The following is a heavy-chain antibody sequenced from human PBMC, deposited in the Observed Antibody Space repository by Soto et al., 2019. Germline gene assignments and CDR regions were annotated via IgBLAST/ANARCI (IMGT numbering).Heavy chain of an antibody. V-gene: IGHV4-59*01. D-gene: IGHD2-15*01. Sequence: SEALSLTCTVSGGSISSYYWSWILQPPGKGLEWIGYIYYSGSTNYNPSLKSRVTISVDTSKNQFSLKLSSVTAADTAVYYCAGRPARGSLDSSGQGTLVPVSS. CDR1: GGSISSYY. CDR3: AGRPARGSLDS. CDR2: IYYSGST. J-gene: IGHJ4*02.